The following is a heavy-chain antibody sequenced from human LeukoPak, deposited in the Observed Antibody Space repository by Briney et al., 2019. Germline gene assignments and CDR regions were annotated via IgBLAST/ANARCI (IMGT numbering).Heavy chain of an antibody. CDR1: GYTFTSYG. CDR3: ARVAGYGY. Sequence: ASVKVSCKASGYTFTSYGISWVRQAPGQGLEWMGWINPNSGGTNYAQKFQGRVTMTRDTSISTAYMELSRLRSDDTAVYYCARVAGYGYWGQGTLVTVSS. V-gene: IGHV1-2*02. J-gene: IGHJ4*02. D-gene: IGHD3-9*01. CDR2: INPNSGGT.